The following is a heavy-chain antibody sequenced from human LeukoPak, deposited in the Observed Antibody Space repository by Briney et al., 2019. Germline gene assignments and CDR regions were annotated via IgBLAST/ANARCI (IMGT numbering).Heavy chain of an antibody. D-gene: IGHD2-2*01. CDR3: ARVLYKDIVVVPAGY. Sequence: ASVKVSCKASGYTFTGYYIHWVRQAPGQGLEWVGWINPNSGGAKYAQKFQDRVTMTRDTSISTAYMELSRLRSDDTAVYYCARVLYKDIVVVPAGYWGQGTLVTVSS. J-gene: IGHJ4*02. CDR2: INPNSGGA. V-gene: IGHV1-2*02. CDR1: GYTFTGYY.